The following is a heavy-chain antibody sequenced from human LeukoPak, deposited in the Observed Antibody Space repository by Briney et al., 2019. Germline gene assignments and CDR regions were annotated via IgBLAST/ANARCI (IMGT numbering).Heavy chain of an antibody. J-gene: IGHJ6*03. CDR3: ARVSGYSYGWSYYYYMDV. Sequence: SETLSLTCAVYGGSFSGYYWSWIRQPPGKGLEWIGEINHSGSTNYNPSLKSRVTISADTSKNQFSLKLSSVTAADTAVYYCARVSGYSYGWSYYYYMDVWGKGTTVTVSS. V-gene: IGHV4-34*01. D-gene: IGHD5-18*01. CDR1: GGSFSGYY. CDR2: INHSGST.